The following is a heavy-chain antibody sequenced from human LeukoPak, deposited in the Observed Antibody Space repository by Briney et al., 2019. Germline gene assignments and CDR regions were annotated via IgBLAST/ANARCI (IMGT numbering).Heavy chain of an antibody. D-gene: IGHD6-13*01. V-gene: IGHV3-23*01. CDR3: AKLGSSSWYKPLDS. CDR2: ISGCGDRT. J-gene: IGHJ4*02. Sequence: GGSLRLSCAASGFTFSSYAMSWVRQAPGKGLEWVSAISGCGDRTYYADSVKGRFTISRDNSKNTLYLQMNSLRAEDTAVYYCAKLGSSSWYKPLDSWGQGTLVTVSS. CDR1: GFTFSSYA.